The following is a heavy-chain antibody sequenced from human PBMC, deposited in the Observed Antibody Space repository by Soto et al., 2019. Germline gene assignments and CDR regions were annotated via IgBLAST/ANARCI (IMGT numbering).Heavy chain of an antibody. CDR3: VRQGVVLCYMDV. D-gene: IGHD3-16*01. Sequence: SETLSLTCTVSGGSISSSSYYWGWIRQPPGKGLEWIGSIYYSGSTYYNPSLKSRVTISVDTSKNQFSLKLSAVTAADAAVYYGVRQGVVLCYMDVWGKGTTVTVSS. V-gene: IGHV4-39*01. CDR1: GGSISSSSYY. CDR2: IYYSGST. J-gene: IGHJ6*03.